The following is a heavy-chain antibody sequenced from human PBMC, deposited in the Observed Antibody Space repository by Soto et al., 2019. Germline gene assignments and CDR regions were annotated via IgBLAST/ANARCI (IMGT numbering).Heavy chain of an antibody. Sequence: QVQLQQWGAGLLKPSETLSLTCAVYGGSFSGYYWSWIRQPPGKGLEWIGEINHSGSTSCNPSLKSRVTIAVDTSKNQFSLKMSSVTAADTAVYYCARGSGRRIAAAGSNWFDPWGQGTLVTVSS. CDR1: GGSFSGYY. J-gene: IGHJ5*02. CDR2: INHSGST. CDR3: ARGSGRRIAAAGSNWFDP. V-gene: IGHV4-34*01. D-gene: IGHD6-13*01.